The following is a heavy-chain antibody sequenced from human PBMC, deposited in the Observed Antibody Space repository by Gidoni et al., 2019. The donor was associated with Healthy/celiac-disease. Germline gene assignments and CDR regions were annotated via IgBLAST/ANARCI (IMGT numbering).Heavy chain of an antibody. CDR3: ARDLAGSGWYVGSGHNWFDP. V-gene: IGHV1-69*01. J-gene: IGHJ5*02. CDR2: IIPIFGTA. Sequence: QVQLVQSGAEVKKPGSSVKVSCKASGGNFSSYAISWVRPAPGQGLEWMGGIIPIFGTANYAQKFQGRVTITADESTSTAYMELSSLRSEDTAVYYCARDLAGSGWYVGSGHNWFDPWGQGTLVTVSS. CDR1: GGNFSSYA. D-gene: IGHD6-19*01.